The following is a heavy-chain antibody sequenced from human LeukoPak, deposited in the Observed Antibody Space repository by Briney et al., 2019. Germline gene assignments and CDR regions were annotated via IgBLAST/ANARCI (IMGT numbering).Heavy chain of an antibody. V-gene: IGHV4-34*01. CDR3: ARGIAAAGTGIDY. D-gene: IGHD6-13*01. CDR1: GGSFSGYY. J-gene: IGHJ4*02. Sequence: KSSETLSLTCAVYGGSFSGYYWSWIRQPPGKGLEWIGEINHSGSTNYNPSLKSRVTISVDTSKNQFSLKLSSVTAADTAVYYCARGIAAAGTGIDYWGQGTLVTVSS. CDR2: INHSGST.